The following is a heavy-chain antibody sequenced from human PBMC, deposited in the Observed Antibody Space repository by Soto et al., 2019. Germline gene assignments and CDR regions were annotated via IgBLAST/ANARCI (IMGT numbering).Heavy chain of an antibody. D-gene: IGHD3-10*01. V-gene: IGHV3-21*01. CDR3: AIDTNFYCSGSGVDY. J-gene: IGHJ4*02. CDR1: GFTFSSYS. Sequence: EVQLVESGGGLVKPGGSLRLSCAASGFTFSSYSMSWVRQAPGKGLEWVSSIISSSGYIHYADLVKGRFTISRDNAKNSLYLQMNSLRVEDTAVYYCAIDTNFYCSGSGVDYWGQGTLVTVSS. CDR2: IISSSGYI.